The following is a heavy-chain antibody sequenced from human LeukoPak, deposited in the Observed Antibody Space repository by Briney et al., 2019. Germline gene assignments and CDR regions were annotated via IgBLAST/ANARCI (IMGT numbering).Heavy chain of an antibody. CDR3: ATDGAGFDT. Sequence: PGGSLRLSCAASGFTFNDYYMSWIRQAPGRGLEWLSYINIGGTNTHYADSVKGRFTISRDNAKKSLYLEMNNLRAEDTAVYYCATDGAGFDTWGQGVLVTVSS. J-gene: IGHJ5*02. CDR1: GFTFNDYY. CDR2: INIGGTNT. V-gene: IGHV3-11*01.